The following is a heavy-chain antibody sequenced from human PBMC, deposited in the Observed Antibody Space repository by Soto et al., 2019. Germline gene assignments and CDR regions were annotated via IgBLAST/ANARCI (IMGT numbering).Heavy chain of an antibody. D-gene: IGHD6-19*01. J-gene: IGHJ4*02. CDR1: GFTFSSYA. V-gene: IGHV3-23*01. CDR2: ISGSGGST. Sequence: EVQLLESGGGLVQPGGSLRLSCAASGFTFSSYAMSWVRQAPGKGLEWVSAISGSGGSTYYAASVKGRFTISRDNSKNTLYLQMNSLRAEDTAVYYCAKDPVASSDWHGGLYWGQGTLVTVSS. CDR3: AKDPVASSDWHGGLY.